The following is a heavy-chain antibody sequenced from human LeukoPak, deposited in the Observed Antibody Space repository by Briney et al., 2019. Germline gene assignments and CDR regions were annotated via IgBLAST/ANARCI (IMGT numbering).Heavy chain of an antibody. V-gene: IGHV4-34*01. CDR1: GGSFSGYY. CDR3: ARPRSGYDILTGYYYNWFDP. CDR2: INHSGST. D-gene: IGHD3-9*01. Sequence: SETLSLTCAVYGGSFSGYYWSWIRQPPGKGLEWIGEINHSGSTNYNPSLKSRVTISVDTSKNQFSLKLSSVTAADTAVYYCARPRSGYDILTGYYYNWFDPWGQGTLVTVSS. J-gene: IGHJ5*02.